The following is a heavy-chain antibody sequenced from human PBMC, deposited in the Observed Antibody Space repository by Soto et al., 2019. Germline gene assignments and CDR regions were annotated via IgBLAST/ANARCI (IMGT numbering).Heavy chain of an antibody. D-gene: IGHD5-18*01. J-gene: IGHJ4*02. V-gene: IGHV3-48*01. Sequence: GGSLRLSCAASGFTFSSYSMNWVRQAPGKGLEWVSYISSSSSTIYYADSVKGRFTISRDNAKTSLYLQMNSLRAEDTAVYYCARDSGYSYGPLDYRGQGTLVTVSS. CDR1: GFTFSSYS. CDR3: ARDSGYSYGPLDY. CDR2: ISSSSSTI.